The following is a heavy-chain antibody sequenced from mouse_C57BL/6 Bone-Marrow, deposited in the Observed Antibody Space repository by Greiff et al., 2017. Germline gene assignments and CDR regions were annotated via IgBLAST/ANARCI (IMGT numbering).Heavy chain of an antibody. D-gene: IGHD2-5*01. CDR3: ARNSAYYSNYWYFDV. CDR2: IYPGSGST. Sequence: QVQLKQPGAELVKPGASVKMSCKASGYTFTSYWITWVKQRPGQGLEWIGDIYPGSGSTNYNEKFKSKATLTVNTSSSTAYMQLSSLTSEDSAVYYCARNSAYYSNYWYFDVWGTGTTVTVSS. V-gene: IGHV1-55*01. CDR1: GYTFTSYW. J-gene: IGHJ1*03.